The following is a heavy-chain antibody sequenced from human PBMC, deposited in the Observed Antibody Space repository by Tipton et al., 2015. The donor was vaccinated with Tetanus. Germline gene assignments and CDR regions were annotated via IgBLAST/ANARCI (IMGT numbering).Heavy chain of an antibody. CDR1: GFSLSTTGMR. J-gene: IGHJ4*02. Sequence: LVKPSQTLTLTCTFSGFSLSTTGMRVTWIRQPPGKALEWLALIDWDGDKYYSTSLKTRLTISKDTSKNQVVLTMTNMDTVDTAPYYCARVLSYGSGIFTYFDYWGQGSLVTVSS. V-gene: IGHV2-70*01. D-gene: IGHD3-10*01. CDR2: IDWDGDK. CDR3: ARVLSYGSGIFTYFDY.